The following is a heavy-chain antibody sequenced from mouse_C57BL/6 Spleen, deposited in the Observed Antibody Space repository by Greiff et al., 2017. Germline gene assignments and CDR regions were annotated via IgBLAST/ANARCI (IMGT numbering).Heavy chain of an antibody. CDR1: GYTFTNYW. CDR3: ARGSFYDGYSLDFYYFDY. D-gene: IGHD2-3*01. V-gene: IGHV1-63*01. CDR2: IYPGGGYT. Sequence: QVQLQQSGAELVRPGTSVKMSCKASGYTFTNYWIGWAKQRPGHGLEWIGDIYPGGGYTNYNEKFKGKATLTADKSSSTAYMQFSSLTSDDSAIYYCARGSFYDGYSLDFYYFDYWGQGTTLTVSS. J-gene: IGHJ2*01.